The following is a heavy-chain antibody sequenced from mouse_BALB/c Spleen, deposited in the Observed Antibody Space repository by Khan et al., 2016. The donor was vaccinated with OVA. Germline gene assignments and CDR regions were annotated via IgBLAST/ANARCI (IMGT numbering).Heavy chain of an antibody. J-gene: IGHJ2*01. CDR3: ARKNGSDFDY. CDR1: GYSFTGYF. CDR2: INPHIGET. Sequence: EVQLQQSGPELVKPGASVKISCKASGYSFTGYFMNWVMQSHGKSLEWIGRINPHIGETFYNQKLKGKATLTVDESSSTAHMELRSLSSEDSAVYYCARKNGSDFDYWGQGTTLTVSS. V-gene: IGHV1-20*02. D-gene: IGHD1-1*01.